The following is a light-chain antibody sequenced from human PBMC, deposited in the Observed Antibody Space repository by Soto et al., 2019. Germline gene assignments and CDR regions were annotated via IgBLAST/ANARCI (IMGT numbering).Light chain of an antibody. CDR2: EVA. Sequence: QSVLSQPGSVSGTPGQSITISCTRTKNDMGDYNYVSWYQQHPGKAPKLLIYEVANRPSGVSNRFSGSKSGTTASLTISGLQAEDEADYYCSSYTSSPTKVFGTGTKVTVL. V-gene: IGLV2-14*01. CDR3: SSYTSSPTKV. CDR1: KNDMGDYNY. J-gene: IGLJ1*01.